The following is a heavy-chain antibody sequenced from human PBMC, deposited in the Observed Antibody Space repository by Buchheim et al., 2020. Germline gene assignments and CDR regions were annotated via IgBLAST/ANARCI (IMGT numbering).Heavy chain of an antibody. CDR2: ISSSGSTI. V-gene: IGHV3-48*01. Sequence: EVHLLESGGGLVQPGGSLRLSCAASGFIFSNHAMNWVRQAPGKGMEWVSYISSSGSTIYYADSVKGRFTISRDKAKNSLYLQMNSLRAEDTAVYYCARDGYNSGYFDYWGQGTL. J-gene: IGHJ4*02. D-gene: IGHD5-24*01. CDR3: ARDGYNSGYFDY. CDR1: GFIFSNHA.